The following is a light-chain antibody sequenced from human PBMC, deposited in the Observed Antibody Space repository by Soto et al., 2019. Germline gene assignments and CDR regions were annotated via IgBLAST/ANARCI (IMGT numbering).Light chain of an antibody. CDR2: AVS. CDR1: SSDIGSYDH. J-gene: IGLJ1*01. V-gene: IGLV2-14*03. CDR3: ISYTDRQSYL. Sequence: QSVLTQPASVSGPPGQSITISCSGTSSDIGSYDHVAWYQQFPGKSPKLIIYAVSDRPSGVSDRFSGSKSGISASLTISGLQTEDEADYYCISYTDRQSYLFGTGTKVTVL.